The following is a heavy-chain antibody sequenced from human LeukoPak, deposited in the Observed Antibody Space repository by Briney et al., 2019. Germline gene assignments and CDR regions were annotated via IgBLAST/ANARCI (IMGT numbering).Heavy chain of an antibody. D-gene: IGHD3-10*01. CDR3: ARGIYGNFDY. V-gene: IGHV3-74*01. CDR2: INNEGNDT. CDR1: GFTFTKYW. J-gene: IGHJ4*02. Sequence: PGGSLRLSCAASGFTFTKYWMHWVRQVPRKGLIWVSRINNEGNDTNYADAVKGRFTISRDNAKNTLYLQMNSLRAEDTAVYYRARGIYGNFDYWGQGSLVTVSS.